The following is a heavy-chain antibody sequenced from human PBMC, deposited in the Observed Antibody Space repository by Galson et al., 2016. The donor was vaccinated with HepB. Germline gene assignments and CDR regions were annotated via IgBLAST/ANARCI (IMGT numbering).Heavy chain of an antibody. J-gene: IGHJ3*02. CDR1: GFTFSNDW. CDR3: TTASETTIRAFDI. CDR2: IKTNTDGEKT. V-gene: IGHV3-15*01. D-gene: IGHD1-14*01. Sequence: SLRLSCAVSGFTFSNDWMSWVRQTPGKGLEWVARIKTNTDGEKTEYTAHVKGSITSSRDESDHTLYLKMNSLKVEDTAVDDCTTASETTIRAFDIWGQGTIVTVSS.